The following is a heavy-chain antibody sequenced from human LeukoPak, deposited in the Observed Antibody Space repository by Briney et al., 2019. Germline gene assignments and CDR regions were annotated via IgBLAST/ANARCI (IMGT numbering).Heavy chain of an antibody. Sequence: PSETLSLTCTVSGYSISSGYYWSWIRQPAGKGLEWIGRIYTSGSTNYNPSLKGRVTISVDTSKNQFSLKLSSVTAADTAVYYCAKTVTVTTSAFDIWGQGTMVTVSS. D-gene: IGHD4-17*01. CDR3: AKTVTVTTSAFDI. CDR2: IYTSGST. V-gene: IGHV4-61*02. CDR1: GYSISSGYY. J-gene: IGHJ3*02.